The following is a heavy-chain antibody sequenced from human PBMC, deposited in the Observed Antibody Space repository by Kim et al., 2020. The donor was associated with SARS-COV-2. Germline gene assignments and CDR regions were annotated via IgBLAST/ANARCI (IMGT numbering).Heavy chain of an antibody. CDR2: IYYSGST. CDR1: GGSISSGGYY. V-gene: IGHV4-31*03. J-gene: IGHJ3*02. CDR3: ARAVSRYYYGSGSYTDDAFDI. D-gene: IGHD3-10*01. Sequence: SETLSLTCTVSGGSISSGGYYWSWIRQHPGKGLEWIGYIYYSGSTYYNPSLKSRVTISVDTSKNQFSLKLSSVTAADTAVYYCARAVSRYYYGSGSYTDDAFDIWGQGTMVTVSS.